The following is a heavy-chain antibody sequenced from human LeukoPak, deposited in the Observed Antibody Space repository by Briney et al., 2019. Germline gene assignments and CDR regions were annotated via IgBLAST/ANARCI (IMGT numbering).Heavy chain of an antibody. V-gene: IGHV1-2*02. CDR3: ARDLTYDIRDH. Sequence: GASVKVSCRASGYTFTSYYMHWVRQAPGQGLEWMGWINPNSGGTNYAQKFQGRVTMTRDTSISTAYMELSRLRSDDTAVYYCARDLTYDIRDHWGQGTLVTVSS. CDR1: GYTFTSYY. CDR2: INPNSGGT. D-gene: IGHD3-9*01. J-gene: IGHJ4*02.